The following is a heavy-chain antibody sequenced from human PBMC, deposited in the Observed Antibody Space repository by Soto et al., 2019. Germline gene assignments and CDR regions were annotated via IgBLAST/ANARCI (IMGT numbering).Heavy chain of an antibody. CDR1: GYTFTSYY. V-gene: IGHV1-46*01. D-gene: IGHD6-25*01. CDR3: ARGNSSGYMDY. J-gene: IGHJ4*02. CDR2: IIPTVGRT. Sequence: QVQLVQSGAEVKKPGASVKVSCKASGYTFTSYYMHWVRQAPGQGLEWMGVIIPTVGRTTYAQNFQGRRTLTRDMATSTVYMELSSLRPEDTAVYFCARGNSSGYMDYWGQGTLVTVSS.